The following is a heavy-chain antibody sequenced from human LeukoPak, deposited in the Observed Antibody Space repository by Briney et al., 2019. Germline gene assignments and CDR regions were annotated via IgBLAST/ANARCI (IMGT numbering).Heavy chain of an antibody. J-gene: IGHJ4*02. Sequence: GGSLRLSCAASGFTFSTYFMHWVRQAPGKGLVWVSHINSYGSSTAYADSVKGRFTISRDNAKKTLYLQMNSLRVEDTAIYYCRTYRWGDSFEYWGQGTLVTVSS. V-gene: IGHV3-74*01. CDR1: GFTFSTYF. CDR3: RTYRWGDSFEY. D-gene: IGHD3-16*01. CDR2: INSYGSST.